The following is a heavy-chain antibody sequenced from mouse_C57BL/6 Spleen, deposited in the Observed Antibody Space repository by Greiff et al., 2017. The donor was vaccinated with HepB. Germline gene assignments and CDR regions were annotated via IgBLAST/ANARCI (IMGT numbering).Heavy chain of an antibody. D-gene: IGHD1-1*01. CDR3: ATNYGSGGDY. CDR1: GYAFSSSW. J-gene: IGHJ2*01. CDR2: IYPGDGDT. V-gene: IGHV1-82*01. Sequence: VQLQQSGPELVKPGASVKISCKASGYAFSSSWMNWVKQRPGKGLEWIGRIYPGDGDTNYNGKFKGKATLTADKSSSTAYMQLSSLTSEDSAVYFCATNYGSGGDYWGQGTTLTVSS.